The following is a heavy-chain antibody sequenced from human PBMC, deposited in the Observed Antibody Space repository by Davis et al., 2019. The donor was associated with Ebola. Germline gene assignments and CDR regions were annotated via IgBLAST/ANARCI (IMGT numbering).Heavy chain of an antibody. CDR1: GGSISSSGFY. D-gene: IGHD6-13*01. CDR2: IYHSGST. V-gene: IGHV4-39*07. Sequence: GSLRLSCTVSGGSISSSGFYWTWVRQPPGKGLEWIAAIYHSGSTNYNPSLKSRVTISVDTSKNQFSLKLSSVTAADTAMYYCARRGTSSWYAGWFDPWGQGTLVTVSS. CDR3: ARRGTSSWYAGWFDP. J-gene: IGHJ5*02.